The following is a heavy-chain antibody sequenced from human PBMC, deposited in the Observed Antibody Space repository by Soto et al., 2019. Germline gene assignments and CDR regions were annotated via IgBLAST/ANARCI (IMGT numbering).Heavy chain of an antibody. CDR2: IWNDGTTT. CDR3: ARDGSHYDVDY. J-gene: IGHJ4*02. V-gene: IGHV3-33*01. Sequence: GGSLRLSCTASGFDFSTSGMHWVRRVPGKGLEWVGMIWNDGTTTHFTDSVKGRFTISRDNSKNTLYLQMNSLTDEDTAVYYCARDGSHYDVDYWGQGTLVTVSS. D-gene: IGHD4-4*01. CDR1: GFDFSTSG.